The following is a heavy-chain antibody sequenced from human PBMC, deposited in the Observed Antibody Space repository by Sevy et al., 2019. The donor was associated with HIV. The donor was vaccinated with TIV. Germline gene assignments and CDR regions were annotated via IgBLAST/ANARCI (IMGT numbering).Heavy chain of an antibody. J-gene: IGHJ4*02. CDR3: ASSTLMTTVTSFWY. D-gene: IGHD4-17*01. Sequence: SETLSLTCTVSGGSISSSSYYWGWIRQPPGKGLEWIGSIYYSGSTYYNPSLKSRVTISVDTSKNQFSLKLSSVTAADTDVYYCASSTLMTTVTSFWYWGQGTLVTVSS. CDR2: IYYSGST. CDR1: GGSISSSSYY. V-gene: IGHV4-39*01.